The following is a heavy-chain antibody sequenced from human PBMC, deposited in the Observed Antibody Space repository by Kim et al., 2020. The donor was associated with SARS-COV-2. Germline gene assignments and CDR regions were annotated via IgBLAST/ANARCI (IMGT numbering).Heavy chain of an antibody. Sequence: ASVKVSCKSSGYTFSDHYIHWLRQAPGQGLEWMGWITPNTGGTTYAQKFQGRVTITRDTSISTAYMELSRLRSDDTAVYYCARGGGASGTPWSHVNWFDPWGQGTLGTVST. CDR1: GYTFSDHY. CDR2: ITPNTGGT. D-gene: IGHD2-8*02. J-gene: IGHJ5*02. CDR3: ARGGGASGTPWSHVNWFDP. V-gene: IGHV1-2*02.